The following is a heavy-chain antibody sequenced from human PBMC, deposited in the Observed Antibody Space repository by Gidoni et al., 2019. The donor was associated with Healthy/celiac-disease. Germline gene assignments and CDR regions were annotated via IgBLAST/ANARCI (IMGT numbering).Heavy chain of an antibody. V-gene: IGHV3-48*02. CDR2: ISSSSSTI. J-gene: IGHJ4*02. CDR1: GFTFSSYS. Sequence: EVQLVESGGGLVQPGGSLRLSCAASGFTFSSYSMNWVRQAPGKGLEWVSYISSSSSTIYYADSVKGRFTISRDNAKNSLYLQMNSLRDEDTAVYYCARDYDYVWGSYRYSAFHDYWGQGTLVTVSS. D-gene: IGHD3-16*02. CDR3: ARDYDYVWGSYRYSAFHDY.